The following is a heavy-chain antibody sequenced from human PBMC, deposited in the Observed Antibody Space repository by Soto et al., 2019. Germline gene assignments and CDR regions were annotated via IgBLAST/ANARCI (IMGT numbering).Heavy chain of an antibody. CDR1: GGSISSSSYY. CDR3: ARHVRGEGYYDFWSGYSLNWFDP. CDR2: IYYSGST. D-gene: IGHD3-3*01. J-gene: IGHJ5*02. V-gene: IGHV4-39*01. Sequence: PSETLSLTCTVSGGSISSSSYYWGWIRQPPGKGLEWIGSIYYSGSTYYNPSLKSRVTISVDTSKNQFSLKLSSVTAADTAVYYCARHVRGEGYYDFWSGYSLNWFDPWGQGTLVTVSS.